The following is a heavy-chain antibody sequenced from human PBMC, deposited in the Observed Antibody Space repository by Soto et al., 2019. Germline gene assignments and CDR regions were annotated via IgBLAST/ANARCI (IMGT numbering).Heavy chain of an antibody. D-gene: IGHD3-10*01. J-gene: IGHJ4*02. CDR3: AKDPTGSGTYYETFDY. CDR1: GFTFSSYG. Sequence: SGGLLRLSCAASGFTFSSYGMHWVRQAPGKGLEWVAVISYDGSDKYYADSVKGRFTISRDNSKNTLSLQMNSLRAEDTAIYYCAKDPTGSGTYYETFDYWGQGTLVTVSS. CDR2: ISYDGSDK. V-gene: IGHV3-30*18.